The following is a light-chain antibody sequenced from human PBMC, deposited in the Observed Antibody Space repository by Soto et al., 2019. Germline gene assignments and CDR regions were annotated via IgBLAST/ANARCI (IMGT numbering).Light chain of an antibody. CDR2: GAC. Sequence: ETVLTQSPGTVSLSPGESATLSCRASQSIGKSYLAWFQHKPGQAPRLLIYGACTRATGIPDRFRGSGSGTDFTLTVSRLESEDFAVYYCQQYAESPLTFGGGTKVEIK. CDR1: QSIGKSY. CDR3: QQYAESPLT. V-gene: IGKV3-20*01. J-gene: IGKJ4*01.